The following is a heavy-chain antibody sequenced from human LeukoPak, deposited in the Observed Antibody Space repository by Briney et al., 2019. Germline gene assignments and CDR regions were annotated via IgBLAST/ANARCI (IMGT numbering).Heavy chain of an antibody. CDR3: ATRTFGAFDF. J-gene: IGHJ3*01. D-gene: IGHD3-16*01. CDR1: GFTFSNYA. Sequence: PGRSLRLSCAASGFTFSNYAVHWVRQAPGKGLEWVALISDDGSNKYYTDSVKGRFTISRDNSKNMLYLQMNSLRVEDTAVYYCATRTFGAFDFWGQGTMVIVS. CDR2: ISDDGSNK. V-gene: IGHV3-30-3*01.